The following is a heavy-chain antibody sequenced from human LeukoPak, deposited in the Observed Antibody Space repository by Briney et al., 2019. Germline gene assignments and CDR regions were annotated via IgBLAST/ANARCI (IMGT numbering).Heavy chain of an antibody. Sequence: GGTLRLSCAASAFIFSSYWMHSVRQAPGQGLVWVSRVKNDGSSTTYADSVKGRFTISRDNAKNTLYLQMNSLRAEDTAVYYCARGRYSSGYVADSWGQGTLVTVSS. CDR1: AFIFSSYW. CDR3: ARGRYSSGYVADS. D-gene: IGHD5-18*01. V-gene: IGHV3-74*01. CDR2: VKNDGSST. J-gene: IGHJ5*01.